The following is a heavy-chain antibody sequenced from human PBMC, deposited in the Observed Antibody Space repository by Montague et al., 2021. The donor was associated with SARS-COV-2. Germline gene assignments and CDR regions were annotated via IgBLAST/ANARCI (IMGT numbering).Heavy chain of an antibody. D-gene: IGHD3-22*01. V-gene: IGHV4-34*01. CDR1: GGSFSDYY. J-gene: IGHJ4*02. CDR2: INHDGST. CDR3: ARGHQGVAMIVVVMIGAEYYLDS. Sequence: SETLSLTCAVYGGSFSDYYWSWIRQPPGKGLEWIGEINHDGSTNYSPSLKSRVTISADTSKNQFSLKLKSVTAADTANYYCARGHQGVAMIVVVMIGAEYYLDSWGQGSLVTVSS.